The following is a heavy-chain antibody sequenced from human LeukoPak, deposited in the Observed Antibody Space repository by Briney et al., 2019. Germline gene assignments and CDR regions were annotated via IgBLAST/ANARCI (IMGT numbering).Heavy chain of an antibody. V-gene: IGHV3-21*01. CDR1: GFTFSSYS. CDR2: ISTSSSYI. J-gene: IGHJ4*02. CDR3: ARLGTMTYSSSWYGNYYFDY. D-gene: IGHD6-13*01. Sequence: GGSLRLSCAASGFTFSSYSMNWVRQAPGKGLEWVSSISTSSSYIYYADSVKGRFTISRDNAKNSLYLQINSLRAEDTAVYYCARLGTMTYSSSWYGNYYFDYWGQGTLVTVSS.